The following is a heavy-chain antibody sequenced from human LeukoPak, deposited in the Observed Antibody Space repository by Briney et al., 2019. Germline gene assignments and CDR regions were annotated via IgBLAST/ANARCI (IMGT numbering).Heavy chain of an antibody. V-gene: IGHV4-59*01. Sequence: SETLSLTCTVSGGSITNYYWSWIRQPPGKGLEWIGYIHNSGSSSYNPSLRSRATISMERAKTQFSLKLTSVTPTDTAVYYCARVSSTVAPWFDPWGQGTLVTVSS. J-gene: IGHJ5*02. CDR1: GGSITNYY. D-gene: IGHD1-14*01. CDR3: ARVSSTVAPWFDP. CDR2: IHNSGSS.